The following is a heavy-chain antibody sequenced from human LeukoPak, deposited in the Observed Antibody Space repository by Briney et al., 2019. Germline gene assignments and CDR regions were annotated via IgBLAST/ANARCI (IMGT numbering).Heavy chain of an antibody. CDR2: INPSVGST. CDR1: GYTFTSYY. J-gene: IGHJ6*03. CDR3: AREVGDGQSRDYYMDV. Sequence: ASVKVSCKASGYTFTSYYMHWVRQAPGQGLEWMGIINPSVGSTSYAQKFQGRVTMTRDMSTSTVYMELSSLRSEDTAVYYCAREVGDGQSRDYYMDVWGKGTTVTVSS. D-gene: IGHD5-24*01. V-gene: IGHV1-46*01.